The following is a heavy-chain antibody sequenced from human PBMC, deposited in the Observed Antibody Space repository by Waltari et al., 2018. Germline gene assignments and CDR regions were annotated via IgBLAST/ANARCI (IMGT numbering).Heavy chain of an antibody. CDR1: GYTFTGYY. CDR2: INPNSGGT. Sequence: QVQLVQSGAEVKKPGASVKVSCKASGYTFTGYYMHWVRQAPGQGLEWMGWINPNSGGTNYAQKFKGRVTMTRDTSISTAYMELLRLRSDDTAVYYCARDRAYSSSWYNYYYYMDVWGKGTTVTISS. CDR3: ARDRAYSSSWYNYYYYMDV. V-gene: IGHV1-2*02. J-gene: IGHJ6*03. D-gene: IGHD6-13*01.